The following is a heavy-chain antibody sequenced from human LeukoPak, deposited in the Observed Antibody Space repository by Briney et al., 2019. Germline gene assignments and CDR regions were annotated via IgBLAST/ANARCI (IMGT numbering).Heavy chain of an antibody. CDR2: ISSSSTYI. V-gene: IGHV3-21*01. CDR3: ARVQNTILEDY. D-gene: IGHD3-3*01. J-gene: IGHJ4*02. Sequence: GGSLRLSCAASGFTFSSYSMNWVRQAPGKGLEWVSFISSSSTYIYYADSVKGRFTISRDNAKNSLYLQMNSLRVEDTAVYYCARVQNTILEDYWGQGTLVTVSS. CDR1: GFTFSSYS.